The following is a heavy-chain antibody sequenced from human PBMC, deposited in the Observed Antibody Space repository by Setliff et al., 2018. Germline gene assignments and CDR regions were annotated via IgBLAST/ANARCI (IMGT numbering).Heavy chain of an antibody. J-gene: IGHJ4*02. Sequence: PGGSLRLSCAASGFLYSNNAFHWVRQTPGKGLEWVAVISYDGTITHYLDSVKGRFSVSRDNSQNTLYLQMNSLSPEDTALYYCASSSGGNYEAYFDYWGQGTLVTVSS. CDR2: ISYDGTIT. V-gene: IGHV3-30*04. CDR1: GFLYSNNA. D-gene: IGHD2-15*01. CDR3: ASSSGGNYEAYFDY.